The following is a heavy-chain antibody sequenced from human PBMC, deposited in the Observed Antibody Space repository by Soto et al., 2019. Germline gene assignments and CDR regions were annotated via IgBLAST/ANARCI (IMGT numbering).Heavy chain of an antibody. Sequence: GGSLRLSCAASGFTFSSYGMHWVRQAPGKGLEWVSAISGSGGSTYYADSVKGRFTISRDNSKNTLYLQMNSLRAEDTAVYYCAKSPTYYYDSSGYYYGGPHNAFDIWGQGTMVTVSS. CDR2: ISGSGGST. D-gene: IGHD3-22*01. J-gene: IGHJ3*02. CDR3: AKSPTYYYDSSGYYYGGPHNAFDI. CDR1: GFTFSSYG. V-gene: IGHV3-23*01.